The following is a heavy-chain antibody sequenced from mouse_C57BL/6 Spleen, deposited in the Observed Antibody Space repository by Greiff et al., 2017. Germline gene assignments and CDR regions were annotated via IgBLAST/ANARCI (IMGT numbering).Heavy chain of an antibody. J-gene: IGHJ2*01. CDR1: GFYIKNTY. CDR2: IDPANGNT. D-gene: IGHD2-4*01. V-gene: IGHV14-3*01. CDR3: ARSGGRLRRVFDY. Sequence: VQLKESVAELVRPGASVKLSCTASGFYIKNTYMHWVKQRPEQGLEWIGRIDPANGNTKYAPKFQGKATITADKSSNTAYLQRSSLTTEDTAISYCARSGGRLRRVFDYWGQGTTLTVSS.